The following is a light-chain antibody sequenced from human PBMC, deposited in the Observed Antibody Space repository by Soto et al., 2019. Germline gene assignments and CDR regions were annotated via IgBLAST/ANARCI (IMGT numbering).Light chain of an antibody. CDR2: SDN. J-gene: IGLJ7*01. CDR3: ATWDDSLSGFVV. Sequence: QSVLTQPPSVSGTPGQRVTISCSGSSSNIGNNFVYWYQHLPGAAPTLVVYSDNHRPSGVPVRFSGSKSGTSASLTISGLRSADEATYYCATWDDSLSGFVVFGGGTQLTVL. V-gene: IGLV1-47*01. CDR1: SSNIGNNF.